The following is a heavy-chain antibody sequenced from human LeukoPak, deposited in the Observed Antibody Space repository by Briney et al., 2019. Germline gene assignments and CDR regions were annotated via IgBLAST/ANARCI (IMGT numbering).Heavy chain of an antibody. Sequence: GGSLRLSCSASGFTFSSYAMSWVRQAPGKGLEWVSGIINRGGTTYYADSVKGRFTISRDNSKNTLYLQMNSLRAEDTAVYYCANLVGATPSDAFDIWGQGTMVTVSS. D-gene: IGHD1-26*01. J-gene: IGHJ3*02. V-gene: IGHV3-23*01. CDR2: IINRGGTT. CDR3: ANLVGATPSDAFDI. CDR1: GFTFSSYA.